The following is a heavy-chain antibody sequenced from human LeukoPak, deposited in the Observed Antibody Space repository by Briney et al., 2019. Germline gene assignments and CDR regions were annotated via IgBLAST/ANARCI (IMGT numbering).Heavy chain of an antibody. CDR3: AHSYLYSNKLNWFDP. J-gene: IGHJ5*02. CDR2: IYWDDDK. V-gene: IGHV2-5*02. CDR1: GFSLSTRGVG. D-gene: IGHD4-11*01. Sequence: SGPTLVNPTQTLTLTCTFSGFSLSTRGVGVGWIRQPPGKALEWLSLIYWDDDKRYSPSLKSRLTITKDASKNQVVLTMTNMDPVDTATYYCAHSYLYSNKLNWFDPWGQGTLVTVSS.